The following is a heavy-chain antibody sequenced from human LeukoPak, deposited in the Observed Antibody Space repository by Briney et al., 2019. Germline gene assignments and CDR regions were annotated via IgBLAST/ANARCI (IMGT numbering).Heavy chain of an antibody. D-gene: IGHD6-13*01. J-gene: IGHJ4*02. CDR3: ARENSSSWYSAYYFDY. CDR1: GSSINNNF. CDR2: IYSSGSA. V-gene: IGHV4-59*12. Sequence: SETLSLTCTVSGSSINNNFWTWIRQPPGKGLEWIGYIYSSGSANYNPSIKSRVIISGDTSKNQFSLKLSSVTAADTAVYYCARENSSSWYSAYYFDYWGQGTLVTVSS.